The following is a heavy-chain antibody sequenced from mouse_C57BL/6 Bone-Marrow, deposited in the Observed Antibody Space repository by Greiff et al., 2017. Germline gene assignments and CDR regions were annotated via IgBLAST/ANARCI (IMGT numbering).Heavy chain of an antibody. J-gene: IGHJ2*01. CDR2: ISDGGSYT. Sequence: EVKLMESGGGLVKPGGSLKLSCAASGFTFSSYAMSWVRQTPEKRLEWVATISDGGSYTYYPDNVKGRFTISRDNDKNNLYLQMSHLKSEDTAMYYCARKNYYYASYYFDYWGQGTTLTVSS. CDR3: ARKNYYYASYYFDY. V-gene: IGHV5-4*03. CDR1: GFTFSSYA. D-gene: IGHD2-4*01.